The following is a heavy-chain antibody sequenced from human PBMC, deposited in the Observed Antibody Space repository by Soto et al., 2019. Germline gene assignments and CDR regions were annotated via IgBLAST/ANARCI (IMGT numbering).Heavy chain of an antibody. D-gene: IGHD1-20*01. CDR1: GYTFTSYV. V-gene: IGHV1-18*04. CDR2: VSPYNGQT. Sequence: QVQLVQSGAEVKKPGASVKVSCKASGYTFTSYVISWVRQAPGQGLEWMGWVSPYNGQTKYPQKFQGRVSMTTDPSTNTAYMELRSLRSDDTAVYYCARTPPNNWNPLYYMAVWGKGTTVTVSS. J-gene: IGHJ6*03. CDR3: ARTPPNNWNPLYYMAV.